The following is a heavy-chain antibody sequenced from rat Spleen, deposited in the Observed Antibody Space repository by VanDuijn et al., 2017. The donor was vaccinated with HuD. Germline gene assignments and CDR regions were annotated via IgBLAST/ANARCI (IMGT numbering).Heavy chain of an antibody. CDR2: IIYDGIST. CDR1: GFTFSDYY. J-gene: IGHJ1*01. V-gene: IGHV5-29*01. CDR3: ARRTIAAIFRYFDF. Sequence: EVQLVESDGGLVQPGRSLKLSCAASGFTFSDYYMAWVRQAPTKGLEWVATIIYDGISTYYRDSVKGRFTISRDNAKSALYLQMDRLRSEDTATYYCARRTIAAIFRYFDFWGPGTMVTVSS. D-gene: IGHD1-2*01.